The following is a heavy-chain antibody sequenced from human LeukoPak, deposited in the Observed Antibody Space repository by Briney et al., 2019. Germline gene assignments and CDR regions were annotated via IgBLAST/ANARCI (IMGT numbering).Heavy chain of an antibody. Sequence: TSETLSLTCAVYGGSFSGYYWSWIRQPPGKGLEWIGEINHSGSTNYSPSLKSRVTISVDTSKNQFSLKLSSVTAADTAVYYCATAPAAADSHWGQGTLVAVSS. J-gene: IGHJ4*02. CDR1: GGSFSGYY. CDR3: ATAPAAADSH. CDR2: INHSGST. D-gene: IGHD6-13*01. V-gene: IGHV4-34*01.